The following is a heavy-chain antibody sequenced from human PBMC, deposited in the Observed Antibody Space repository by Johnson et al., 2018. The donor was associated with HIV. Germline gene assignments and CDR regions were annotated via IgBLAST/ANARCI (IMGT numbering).Heavy chain of an antibody. CDR1: GFTFSGSA. Sequence: VQLVESGGGLVQPGGSLKLSCAASGFTFSGSAMHWVRQASGKGLEWVGRIRSKANSYASAYAASLKGRFTISRDDSKNTLYLQMNSLKTEDTAVYYCTRPQGTGDAFDIWGQGTMVTVSS. CDR2: IRSKANSYAS. D-gene: IGHD1-1*01. V-gene: IGHV3-73*02. CDR3: TRPQGTGDAFDI. J-gene: IGHJ3*02.